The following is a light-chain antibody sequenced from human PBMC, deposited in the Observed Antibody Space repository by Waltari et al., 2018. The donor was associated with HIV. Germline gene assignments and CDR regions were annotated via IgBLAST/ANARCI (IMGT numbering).Light chain of an antibody. Sequence: QSALTQPASVSGSPGQSITISCTGTSSDVGSYNLVSWYQQHPGKAPKLMIYEGSKRPSGVSNRFSGSKSGNTASLTISGLQAEDEADYYCCSYAGSSTFEVLWVFGGGTKLTVL. CDR1: SSDVGSYNL. V-gene: IGLV2-23*01. CDR3: CSYAGSSTFEVLWV. J-gene: IGLJ3*02. CDR2: EGS.